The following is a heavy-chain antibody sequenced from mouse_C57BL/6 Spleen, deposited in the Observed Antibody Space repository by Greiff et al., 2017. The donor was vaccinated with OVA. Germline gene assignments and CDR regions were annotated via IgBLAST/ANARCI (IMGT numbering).Heavy chain of an antibody. CDR1: GYTFTDYY. CDR3: ARKKGRGYYFDY. CDR2: INPNNGGT. V-gene: IGHV1-26*01. J-gene: IGHJ2*01. D-gene: IGHD3-3*01. Sequence: VQLQQSGPELVKPGASVKISCKASGYTFTDYYMNWVKQSHGKSLEWIGDINPNNGGTSYNQKFKGKATLTVDKSSSTAYMELRSLTSEDSAVYYCARKKGRGYYFDYWGQGTTLTVSS.